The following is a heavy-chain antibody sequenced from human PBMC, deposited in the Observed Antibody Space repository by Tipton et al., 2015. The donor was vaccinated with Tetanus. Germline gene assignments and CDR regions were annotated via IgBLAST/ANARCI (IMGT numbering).Heavy chain of an antibody. D-gene: IGHD2/OR15-2a*01. CDR3: ARGLSAFDI. CDR1: GGSFSGYY. CDR2: INNSGST. Sequence: TLSLTCAVYGGSFSGYYWSWIRQPPGKGLEWIGEINNSGSTNYNPSLKSRVTISVDTSKNQFSLKLSSVTAADTAVYYCARGLSAFDIWGQGTMVTVSS. J-gene: IGHJ3*02. V-gene: IGHV4-34*01.